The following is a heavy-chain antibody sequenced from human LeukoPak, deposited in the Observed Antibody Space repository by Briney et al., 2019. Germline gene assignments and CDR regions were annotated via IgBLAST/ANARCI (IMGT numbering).Heavy chain of an antibody. V-gene: IGHV3-30-3*01. D-gene: IGHD1-7*01. CDR2: ISYDGSNK. J-gene: IGHJ5*02. CDR3: GTIGTYNWNYGKNWFDP. Sequence: GGSLRLSCAASGFIFSSYAMHWVRQAPGKGLEWVAVISYDGSNKYYADSVKGRFTISRDNAKNSLYLQMNSLRAEDTAVYYCGTIGTYNWNYGKNWFDPWGQGTLVTVSS. CDR1: GFIFSSYA.